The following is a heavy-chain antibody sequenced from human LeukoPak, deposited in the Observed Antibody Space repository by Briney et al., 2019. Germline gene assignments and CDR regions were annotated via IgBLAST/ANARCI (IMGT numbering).Heavy chain of an antibody. Sequence: SETLSLTCAVSGGSISSGGYSWSWLRQPPGKGLEWIGYIYHSGSTYYNPSLKSRVTISVDRSKNQFSLKLSSVTAADTAVYYCARGEYYYDSSGYYKNWFDPWGQGTLVTVSS. CDR1: GGSISSGGYS. V-gene: IGHV4-30-2*01. CDR3: ARGEYYYDSSGYYKNWFDP. J-gene: IGHJ5*02. D-gene: IGHD3-22*01. CDR2: IYHSGST.